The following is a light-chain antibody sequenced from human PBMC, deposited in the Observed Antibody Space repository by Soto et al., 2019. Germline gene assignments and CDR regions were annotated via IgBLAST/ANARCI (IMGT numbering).Light chain of an antibody. CDR2: AAS. V-gene: IGKV1-39*01. CDR1: QSIRRY. Sequence: DIQMTQSASSLSASVGDRFPITCRASQSIRRYLNWYQQKPGKAPKLLIYAASSLQSGVPSRYSGSGSGTDFTLTISSLQPEDFEVYYCQQDYNLPITFGQGTRLEIK. CDR3: QQDYNLPIT. J-gene: IGKJ5*01.